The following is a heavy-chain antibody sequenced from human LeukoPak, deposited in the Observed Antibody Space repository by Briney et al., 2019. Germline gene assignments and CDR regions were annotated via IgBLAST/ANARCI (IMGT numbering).Heavy chain of an antibody. J-gene: IGHJ4*02. D-gene: IGHD6-19*01. CDR2: IPDDGSDT. CDR3: AKDQRSGVGY. CDR1: GFSLSTFA. Sequence: GGSLRLSCTASGFSLSTFAMHWVRQAPGKGLEWVAVIPDDGSDTYYVDSVKGRFTISRDNSRNTLSLQMNSLRAEDTAVYYCAKDQRSGVGYWGQGTLVTVSS. V-gene: IGHV3-30*18.